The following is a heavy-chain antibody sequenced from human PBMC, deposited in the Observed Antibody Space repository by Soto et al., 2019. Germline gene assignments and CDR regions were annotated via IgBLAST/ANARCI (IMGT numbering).Heavy chain of an antibody. CDR3: ATTGGSYYTQHLYGMDV. CDR2: VKYDGSQT. Sequence: PGGSLRLSCADSGFTFSSYWMSWVRQAPGQGLEWVANVKYDGSQTYYVGSVKGRFTISRDNAKNSLYLQMNSLRSEDTAVYYCATTGGSYYTQHLYGMDVWGQGTTVTVSS. D-gene: IGHD3-10*01. V-gene: IGHV3-7*03. J-gene: IGHJ6*02. CDR1: GFTFSSYW.